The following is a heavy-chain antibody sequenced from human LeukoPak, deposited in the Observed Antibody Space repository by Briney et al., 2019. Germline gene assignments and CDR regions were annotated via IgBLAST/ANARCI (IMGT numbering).Heavy chain of an antibody. CDR3: ASVLRGVIRNYYYYYMDV. CDR1: GGSFSDKH. V-gene: IGHV4-34*01. J-gene: IGHJ6*03. D-gene: IGHD3-10*01. Sequence: SETLSLTCSVYGGSFSDKHWSWIRQTPGKGLEWIGEVDHNGSTNYSPSLKSRVTISVDTSKNQFSLKLSSVTAADTAVYYCASVLRGVIRNYYYYYMDVWGNGTTVIVSS. CDR2: VDHNGST.